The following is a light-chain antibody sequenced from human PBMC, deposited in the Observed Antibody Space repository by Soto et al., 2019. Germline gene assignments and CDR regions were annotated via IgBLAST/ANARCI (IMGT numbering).Light chain of an antibody. CDR2: KAS. CDR3: QHYNSYSEA. Sequence: DIQMTQSPSTLSGSVGDRVTITCRASQTISSWLAWYQQKPGKAPKLLIYKASTLKSGVPSRFSGSGSGTEFTLTISSLQPDDFPTYSCQHYNSYSEAFGQGTKVDIK. J-gene: IGKJ1*01. V-gene: IGKV1-5*03. CDR1: QTISSW.